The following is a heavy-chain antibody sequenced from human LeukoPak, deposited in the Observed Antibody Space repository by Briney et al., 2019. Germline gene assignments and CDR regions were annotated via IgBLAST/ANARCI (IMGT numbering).Heavy chain of an antibody. V-gene: IGHV4-34*01. Sequence: SETLSLTCAVYGGSFSDYYWSWIRQPPGKGLEWIGEINHSESTNYNPSLKSRVTVSADPSKTQFSLKLTSVTAADTAVYYCATRGDYSDTSGNSYDALDIWGQGTMVTVSS. CDR2: INHSEST. D-gene: IGHD3-22*01. J-gene: IGHJ3*02. CDR3: ATRGDYSDTSGNSYDALDI. CDR1: GGSFSDYY.